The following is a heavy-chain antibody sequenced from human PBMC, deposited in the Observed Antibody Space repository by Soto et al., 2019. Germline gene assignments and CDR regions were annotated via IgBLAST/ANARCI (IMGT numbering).Heavy chain of an antibody. CDR2: ISYDGSNK. CDR1: GFTFSSYG. Sequence: QVQLVESGGGVVQPGRTLRLSCAASGFTFSSYGMHWVRQAPGKGLEWVAVISYDGSNKYYADSVKGRFTISRDNSKNTLYLQMNSLRAEVTAVYYCAKDNTHCSGGSCYGCDYWGQGTLVTVSS. CDR3: AKDNTHCSGGSCYGCDY. D-gene: IGHD2-15*01. J-gene: IGHJ4*02. V-gene: IGHV3-30*18.